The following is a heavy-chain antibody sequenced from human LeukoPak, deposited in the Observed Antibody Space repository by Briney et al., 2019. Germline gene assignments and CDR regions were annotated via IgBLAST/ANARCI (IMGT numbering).Heavy chain of an antibody. CDR1: GYTFTGYY. V-gene: IGHV1-2*02. CDR2: INPNNGGT. D-gene: IGHD3-16*01. J-gene: IGHJ5*02. Sequence: GASVKVSCKASGYTFTGYYMHWVRQAPGQGLEWMGWINPNNGGTNYAQKFQGRVTMTRDTSISTAYMELSRLRSDDTAVYYCARSAAAIGGYNWFDPWGQGTLVTVSS. CDR3: ARSAAAIGGYNWFDP.